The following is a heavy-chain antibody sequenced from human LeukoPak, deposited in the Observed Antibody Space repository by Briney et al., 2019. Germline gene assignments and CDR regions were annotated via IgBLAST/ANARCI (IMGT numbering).Heavy chain of an antibody. J-gene: IGHJ4*02. CDR3: VRDSDRVRDY. Sequence: GGSLRLSCAASGFTFSTYWMSWVRQAPGKGLEWVANIKQDGSEKSYVDSVKGRFTISRDNAKNSLYLQMNSLRVEDTAVYYCVRDSDRVRDYWGQGTLVTVSS. V-gene: IGHV3-7*01. CDR2: IKQDGSEK. D-gene: IGHD3-10*01. CDR1: GFTFSTYW.